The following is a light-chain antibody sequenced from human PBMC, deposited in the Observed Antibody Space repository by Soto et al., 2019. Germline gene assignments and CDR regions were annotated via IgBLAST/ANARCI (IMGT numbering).Light chain of an antibody. CDR3: QQYNNWPPVT. Sequence: EIVMTQSPATLSVSPGERATLSCRASQSVSSNLAWYQQKGGQAPRLLIYGASTRATGIPARFSGSGSGTELTLTISSLQSEASAVYYCQQYNNWPPVTFGAGTKVALK. J-gene: IGKJ3*01. CDR2: GAS. V-gene: IGKV3-15*01. CDR1: QSVSSN.